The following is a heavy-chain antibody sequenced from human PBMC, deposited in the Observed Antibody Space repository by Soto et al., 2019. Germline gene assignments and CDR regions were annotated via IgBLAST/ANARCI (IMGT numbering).Heavy chain of an antibody. CDR1: GFTVRDNY. Sequence: GGSLRLSCAASGFTVRDNYMTWVRQTTGKGLECVSVFYSGGTTYYADSVKGRFTMSRDNSKNTLFLPMNSLRAEDTAIYYCARFKTTVDSDYYYYYGMDVWGQGTTVTVSS. CDR3: ARFKTTVDSDYYYYYGMDV. J-gene: IGHJ6*02. D-gene: IGHD4-17*01. CDR2: FYSGGTT. V-gene: IGHV3-53*01.